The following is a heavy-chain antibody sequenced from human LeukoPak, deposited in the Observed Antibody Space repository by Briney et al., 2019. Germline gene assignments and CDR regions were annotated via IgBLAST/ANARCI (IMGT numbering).Heavy chain of an antibody. J-gene: IGHJ6*03. Sequence: ASVKVSCKASGYTFSGYFMHWVRQAPGQGPEWMGWISAYNGNTNYAQKLQGRVTMTTDTSTSTAYMELRSLRSDDTAVYYCARAYGPPGSYYYYYYMDVWGKGTTVTVSS. CDR2: ISAYNGNT. V-gene: IGHV1-18*04. D-gene: IGHD4-17*01. CDR3: ARAYGPPGSYYYYYYMDV. CDR1: GYTFSGYF.